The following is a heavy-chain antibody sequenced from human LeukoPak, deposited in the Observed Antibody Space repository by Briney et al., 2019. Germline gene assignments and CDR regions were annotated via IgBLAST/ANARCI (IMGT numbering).Heavy chain of an antibody. V-gene: IGHV5-51*01. Sequence: GESLKISCKGSEYGFATYWIGWVRQMPGQGLEWMGIIFPGDSDTRYSPSFQGQVTISADKSISTAYLQWSSLKASDTAIYYCASEYCSGGNCYFDYWGQGTLVTVSS. J-gene: IGHJ4*02. CDR3: ASEYCSGGNCYFDY. CDR1: EYGFATYW. CDR2: IFPGDSDT. D-gene: IGHD2-15*01.